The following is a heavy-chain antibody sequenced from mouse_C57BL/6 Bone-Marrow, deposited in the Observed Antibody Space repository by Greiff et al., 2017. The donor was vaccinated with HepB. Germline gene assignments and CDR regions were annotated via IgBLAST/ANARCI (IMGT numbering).Heavy chain of an antibody. CDR3: VPITTVVAPFDD. CDR2: IHPNSGST. CDR1: GYTFTSYW. D-gene: IGHD1-1*01. Sequence: QVQLQQSGAELVKPGASVKLSCKASGYTFTSYWMHWVKQRPGQGLEWIGMIHPNSGSTNYNEKFKSKATLTVDKSSSTAYMQLSSLTSEDSAVYYCVPITTVVAPFDDWGQGTTLTVSS. V-gene: IGHV1-64*01. J-gene: IGHJ2*01.